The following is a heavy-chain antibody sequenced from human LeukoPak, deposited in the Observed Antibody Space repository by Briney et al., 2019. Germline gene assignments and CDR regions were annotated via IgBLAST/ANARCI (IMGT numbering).Heavy chain of an antibody. J-gene: IGHJ4*02. CDR2: ISSSSSYI. CDR3: ARDRGAARPEDYFDY. D-gene: IGHD6-6*01. CDR1: GFTFSSYS. Sequence: PGGSLRLSCAASGFTFSSYSMNWVRQAPGKGLEWVSSISSSSSYIYYADSVKGRFTISRDNAKNSLYLQMNSLRAEDTAVYYCARDRGAARPEDYFDYWGQGTLVAVSS. V-gene: IGHV3-21*01.